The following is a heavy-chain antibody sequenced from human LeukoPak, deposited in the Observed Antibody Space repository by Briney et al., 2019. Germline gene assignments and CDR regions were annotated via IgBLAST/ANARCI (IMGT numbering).Heavy chain of an antibody. Sequence: GGSLRLSCAASGFTFSNYAMSWVRQAPGKGLEWVSTIINSGDNTYYADSVKGRFTISRDNYKNTLYLQMDSLRAEHAAIYSCAKVPYSDYGSGRPPFLDVWGQGPTVAVSS. J-gene: IGHJ6*02. CDR2: IINSGDNT. CDR1: GFTFSNYA. V-gene: IGHV3-23*01. D-gene: IGHD3-10*01. CDR3: AKVPYSDYGSGRPPFLDV.